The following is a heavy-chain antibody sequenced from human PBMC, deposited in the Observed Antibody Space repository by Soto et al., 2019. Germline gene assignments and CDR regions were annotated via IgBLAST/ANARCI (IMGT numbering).Heavy chain of an antibody. CDR2: ISTRSQYI. CDR1: GFTFSAYN. CDR3: STSPEVGVRGGF. V-gene: IGHV3-21*01. J-gene: IGHJ4*02. Sequence: EVQLVESGGGLVKPAESLRLSCVGSGFTFSAYNINWVRRAPGKGLEWVSSISTRSQYIYQPVSMKGRVTISRDDAKNSVYLQMNGLRADDTAVYYCSTSPEVGVRGGFWGQGTLVTVSS. D-gene: IGHD3-3*01.